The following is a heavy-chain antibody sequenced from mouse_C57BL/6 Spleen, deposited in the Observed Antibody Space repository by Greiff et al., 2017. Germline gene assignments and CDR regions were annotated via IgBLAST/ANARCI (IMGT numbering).Heavy chain of an antibody. Sequence: QVQLQQSGAELVRPGSSVKLSCKASGYTFTSYWMHWVKQRPIQGLEWIGNIDPSDSETHYNHKFKDKATLTVDKSSSTAYMQLSSLTSEDSAVYYCARWAHDGSSSHYYAMDYWGQGTSVTVSS. CDR1: GYTFTSYW. CDR3: ARWAHDGSSSHYYAMDY. CDR2: IDPSDSET. D-gene: IGHD1-1*01. V-gene: IGHV1-52*01. J-gene: IGHJ4*01.